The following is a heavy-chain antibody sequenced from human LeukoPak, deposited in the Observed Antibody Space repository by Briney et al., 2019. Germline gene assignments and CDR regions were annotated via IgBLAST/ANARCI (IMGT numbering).Heavy chain of an antibody. D-gene: IGHD2-2*01. CDR3: ARHGVVEPAVMPFDY. Sequence: SETLSLTCTVSGGSISNDYWSWIRQPPGKGLEWIGYIYYSGSTNYNPSLKSRVTISVDTSKNQFSLKLSSVTAADTAVYYCARHGVVEPAVMPFDYWGQGTLVTVSS. CDR2: IYYSGST. CDR1: GGSISNDY. V-gene: IGHV4-59*08. J-gene: IGHJ4*02.